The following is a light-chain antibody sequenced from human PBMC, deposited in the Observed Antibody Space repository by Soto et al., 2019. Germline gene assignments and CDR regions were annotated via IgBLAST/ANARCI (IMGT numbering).Light chain of an antibody. V-gene: IGKV1-17*01. Sequence: DIQMTQSPSSLSASVGDRVTITCQASQGIRNDLDWYQQKPGKAPKRLIHAAFSLQSGVPSRFSGSGSGTEFTLTISSLQPEDFATYYCLQYNTYPFTFGPGTKVDIK. CDR1: QGIRND. CDR3: LQYNTYPFT. J-gene: IGKJ3*01. CDR2: AAF.